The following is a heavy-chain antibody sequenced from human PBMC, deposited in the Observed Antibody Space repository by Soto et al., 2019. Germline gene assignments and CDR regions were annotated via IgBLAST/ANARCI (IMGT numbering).Heavy chain of an antibody. CDR1: GFTFINFA. J-gene: IGHJ6*02. Sequence: EVQLLESGGGLVQPGGSLRLSCAASGFTFINFAMSWVHQAPGKGLEWVSALSGSGGSTYYADSVKGRFTISRDNSKNTLYLQMNSLRDEDTAVYYCAKAQTGNSYCSGGSCYSQRDGTYYGMDVWGPGTTVTVSS. CDR2: LSGSGGST. V-gene: IGHV3-23*01. D-gene: IGHD2-15*01. CDR3: AKAQTGNSYCSGGSCYSQRDGTYYGMDV.